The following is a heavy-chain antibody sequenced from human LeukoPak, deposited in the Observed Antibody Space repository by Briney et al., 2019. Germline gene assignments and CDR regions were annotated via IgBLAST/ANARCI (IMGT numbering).Heavy chain of an antibody. Sequence: GGSLRLSCAASGFTFSSCGFNWVRQAPGKGLEWVSSVSSSSSYIYYADSVKGRFTISRDNAKNSLYLQMNSLRAEDTAVYYCARDLQLNQPLNWFDPWGQGTLVTVSS. CDR1: GFTFSSCG. CDR3: ARDLQLNQPLNWFDP. D-gene: IGHD1-1*01. J-gene: IGHJ5*02. CDR2: VSSSSSYI. V-gene: IGHV3-21*01.